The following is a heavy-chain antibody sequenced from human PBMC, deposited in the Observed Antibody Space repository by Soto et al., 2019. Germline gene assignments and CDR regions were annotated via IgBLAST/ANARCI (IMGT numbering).Heavy chain of an antibody. J-gene: IGHJ4*02. V-gene: IGHV4-39*01. CDR1: GGSISSSSYY. CDR3: ARGFYYDFWSGYYGRYDGQFDY. D-gene: IGHD3-3*01. CDR2: IYYSGST. Sequence: SETLSLTCTVSGGSISSSSYYWGWIRQPPGKGLEWIGSIYYSGSTYYNPSLKSRVTISVDTSKNQFSLKLSSVTAADTAVYYCARGFYYDFWSGYYGRYDGQFDYCGQGTLVTVSS.